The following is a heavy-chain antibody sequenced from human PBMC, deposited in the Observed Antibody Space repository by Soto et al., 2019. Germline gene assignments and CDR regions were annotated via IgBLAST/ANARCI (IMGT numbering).Heavy chain of an antibody. V-gene: IGHV3-23*01. J-gene: IGHJ5*01. D-gene: IGHD1-26*01. CDR1: GFTFSSYA. CDR2: ISGSGGST. CDR3: ARRGSGRSHDS. Sequence: EVQLLESGGGLVQPGGSLRLSCAASGFTFSSYAMRWVRQAPVKGLEWVSAISGSGGSTYYADSVKGRFTISRDNSKNTLYLQMDRLRAEDTAVYYSARRGSGRSHDSWGQGTLVTVSS.